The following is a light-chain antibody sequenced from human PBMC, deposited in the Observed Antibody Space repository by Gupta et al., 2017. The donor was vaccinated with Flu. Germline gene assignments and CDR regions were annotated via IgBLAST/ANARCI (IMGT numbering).Light chain of an antibody. V-gene: IGKV3-15*01. CDR1: QSVSSN. J-gene: IGKJ1*01. Sequence: EIVITQSPVPLSVSQGERATLSCRASQSVSSNFAWYQQKPGQAPRLLIYGASIRATGIPARFTGSGSGTDFTLTISSLQSEDFAVYYCQQYNNWPSTFGQGTKVEIK. CDR3: QQYNNWPST. CDR2: GAS.